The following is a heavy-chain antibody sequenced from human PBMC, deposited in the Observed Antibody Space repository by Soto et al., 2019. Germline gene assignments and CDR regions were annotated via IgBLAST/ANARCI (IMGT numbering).Heavy chain of an antibody. V-gene: IGHV1-2*04. D-gene: IGHD2-2*01. Sequence: QVQLVQSGAEVKKPGASVKVSCKASGYTFTGYYMHWVRQAPGQGLEWMGWINPNSGGTNYAQKFQGWVTMTRDTSIRTAYMELSRLRSEATAVYYCASDLGVVPAARWSHAYTPRLPDYWGQGTLVTVSS. CDR3: ASDLGVVPAARWSHAYTPRLPDY. CDR2: INPNSGGT. CDR1: GYTFTGYY. J-gene: IGHJ4*02.